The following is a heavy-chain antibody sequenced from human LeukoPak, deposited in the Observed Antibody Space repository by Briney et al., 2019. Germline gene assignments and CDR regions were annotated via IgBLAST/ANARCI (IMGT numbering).Heavy chain of an antibody. Sequence: PGGSLRLSCAASGFPFSSYVMEWVRQGPGKGLEWVALVSYDGTNKYYADSVKGRFTVSRDNSKNTVDLLMNSLRAEDTAVYYCARDLRSAGVGFFIDYWGQGTLVTVSS. V-gene: IGHV3-30-3*01. CDR1: GFPFSSYV. CDR2: VSYDGTNK. D-gene: IGHD3-10*01. J-gene: IGHJ4*02. CDR3: ARDLRSAGVGFFIDY.